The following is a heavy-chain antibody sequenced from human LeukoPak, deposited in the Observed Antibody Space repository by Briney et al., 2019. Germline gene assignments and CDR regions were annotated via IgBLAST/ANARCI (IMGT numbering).Heavy chain of an antibody. CDR2: IYYSGST. V-gene: IGHV4-30-4*01. Sequence: SQTLSLTCTVSGGSISSGDYYWSWIRQPPGKGLEWIGYIYYSGSTYYNPSPKSRVTISVDTSKNQLSLKLSSVTAADTAVYYCARSLGWYFDLWGRGTLVTVSS. CDR1: GGSISSGDYY. D-gene: IGHD1-26*01. J-gene: IGHJ2*01. CDR3: ARSLGWYFDL.